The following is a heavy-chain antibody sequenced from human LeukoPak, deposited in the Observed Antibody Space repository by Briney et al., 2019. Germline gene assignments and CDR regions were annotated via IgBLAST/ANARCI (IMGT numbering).Heavy chain of an antibody. CDR2: MNPNSGNT. V-gene: IGHV1-8*03. J-gene: IGHJ4*02. CDR3: ARYPRSRYYFDY. CDR1: GYTFTSYD. Sequence: ASVKVSCKASGYTFTSYDTNWVRQAPGQGLEWMGWMNPNSGNTGYAQKFQGRVTITRNTSISTAYMELSSLRSEDTAVYYCARYPRSRYYFDYWGQGTLVTVSS.